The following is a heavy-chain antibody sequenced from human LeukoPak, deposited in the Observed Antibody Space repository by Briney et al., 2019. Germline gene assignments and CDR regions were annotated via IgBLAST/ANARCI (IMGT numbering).Heavy chain of an antibody. CDR3: ARVAPYCGGDCYFDY. V-gene: IGHV3-74*01. D-gene: IGHD2-21*02. CDR1: GFTFSSYW. J-gene: IGHJ4*02. CDR2: INSDGSST. Sequence: PGGPLRLSCAASGFTFSSYWMHWVRQAPGKGLVWVSRINSDGSSTSYADSVKGRFTISRDNAKNTLYLQMNSLRAEDTAVYYCARVAPYCGGDCYFDYWGQGTLVTVSS.